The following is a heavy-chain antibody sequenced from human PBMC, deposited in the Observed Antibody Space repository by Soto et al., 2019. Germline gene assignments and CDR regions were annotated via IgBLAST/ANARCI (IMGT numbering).Heavy chain of an antibody. CDR2: IVVGSGTT. V-gene: IGHV1-58*01. Sequence: SVKVSCKASGFTFPSSAVQWVRQVRGQRLEWIGWIVVGSGTTDSAQKFQERVTFTRDMSTGTVYMELSSLKSEDTALYYCAEDHTTSFFGGKGTLVPVSP. J-gene: IGHJ4*02. D-gene: IGHD1-1*01. CDR3: AEDHTTSFF. CDR1: GFTFPSSA.